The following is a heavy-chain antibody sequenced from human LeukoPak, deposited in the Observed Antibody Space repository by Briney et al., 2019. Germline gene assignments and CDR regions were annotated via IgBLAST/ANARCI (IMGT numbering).Heavy chain of an antibody. Sequence: SETLSLTCTVSGGSISSYYWSRIRQPAGKGLEWIGRIYTSGSTNYNPSLKSRVTMSVDTSKNQFSLKLSSVTAADTAVYYCARGDSSSWSGAEYFQHWGQGTLVTVSS. CDR3: ARGDSSSWSGAEYFQH. V-gene: IGHV4-4*07. CDR2: IYTSGST. J-gene: IGHJ1*01. D-gene: IGHD6-13*01. CDR1: GGSISSYY.